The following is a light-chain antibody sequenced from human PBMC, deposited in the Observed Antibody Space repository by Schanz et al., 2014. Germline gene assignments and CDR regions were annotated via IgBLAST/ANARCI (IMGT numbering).Light chain of an antibody. V-gene: IGLV2-14*01. Sequence: QSALTQPASVSGSPGQSITISCTGTSSDVGGYNYVSWYQQHPGKAPKVMIYDVSNRPSGVSNRFSGSKSGNTASLTISGLQAEDESDYYCCSYAGSRWVFGGGTKVTVL. J-gene: IGLJ3*02. CDR3: CSYAGSRWV. CDR2: DVS. CDR1: SSDVGGYNY.